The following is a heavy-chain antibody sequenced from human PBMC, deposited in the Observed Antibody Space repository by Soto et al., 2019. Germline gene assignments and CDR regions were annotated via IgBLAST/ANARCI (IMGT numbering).Heavy chain of an antibody. CDR3: ARLSGFTGTRKRFGGGYYYYYGMDV. CDR1: GYIFINYY. D-gene: IGHD1-7*01. Sequence: ASVKVSCKASGYIFINYYIHWVRQAPGQGLEWIGIINPNGGSTNYAQKFRGRVTMARDTSTSTVYMDLSSLRSDDTAVYYCARLSGFTGTRKRFGGGYYYYYGMDVWGQGTTVTVSS. CDR2: INPNGGST. V-gene: IGHV1-46*01. J-gene: IGHJ6*02.